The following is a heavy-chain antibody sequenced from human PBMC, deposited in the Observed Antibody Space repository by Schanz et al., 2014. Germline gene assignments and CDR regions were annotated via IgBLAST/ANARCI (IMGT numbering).Heavy chain of an antibody. V-gene: IGHV3-48*01. CDR2: VSRSTPDI. Sequence: EVQLLESGGGLVQPGGSLRLSCAASGFSVGNKYMNWVRQAPGKGLEWVSYVSRSTPDIYYADSMKGRFTVSRDNAENALYLQMNSLRAEDTGLYFCARGGSGSHYRLDYWGQGTLVTVSS. CDR1: GFSVGNKY. J-gene: IGHJ4*02. D-gene: IGHD1-26*01. CDR3: ARGGSGSHYRLDY.